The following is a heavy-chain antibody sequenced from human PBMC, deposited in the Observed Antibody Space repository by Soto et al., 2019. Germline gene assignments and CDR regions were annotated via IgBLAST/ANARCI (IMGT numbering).Heavy chain of an antibody. CDR2: ISGNSGST. D-gene: IGHD2-15*01. CDR3: AKVIVVIAAAGDYFDY. V-gene: IGHV3-23*01. Sequence: EVQLLESGGGLVQPGGSPRLSCAASGFTFNNYAMSWVRQAPGKGLEWVSSISGNSGSTYYADSVKGRFTISRDNSKNTLYLEMNSLRAEDTAVYYCAKVIVVIAAAGDYFDYRGQGTLVTVSS. J-gene: IGHJ4*02. CDR1: GFTFNNYA.